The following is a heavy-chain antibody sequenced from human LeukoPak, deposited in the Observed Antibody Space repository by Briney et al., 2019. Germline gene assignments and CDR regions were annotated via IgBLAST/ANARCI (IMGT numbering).Heavy chain of an antibody. CDR3: ARVGDHFHWNLDL. V-gene: IGHV3-53*01. CDR1: GFTHSSYY. J-gene: IGHJ2*01. CDR2: IYSGGTT. Sequence: GGSLRLSCAASGFTHSSYYMNWVRQAPGKGLEWVSIIYSGGTTYYADSVKGRFTISRDTSKNTLSLQMNSLRAEDTAVYFCARVGDHFHWNLDLWGRGTLVTVSS. D-gene: IGHD3-3*02.